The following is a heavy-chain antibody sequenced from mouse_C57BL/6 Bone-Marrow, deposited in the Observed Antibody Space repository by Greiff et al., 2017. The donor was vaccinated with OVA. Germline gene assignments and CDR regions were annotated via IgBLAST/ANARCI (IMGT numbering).Heavy chain of an antibody. V-gene: IGHV1-81*01. J-gene: IGHJ3*01. CDR1: GYTFTSYG. D-gene: IGHD4-1*01. CDR2: IYPRSGNT. CDR3: ARGTGRGGFAY. Sequence: VQLKQSGAELARPGASVKLSCKASGYTFTSYGISWVKQRTGQGLEWIGEIYPRSGNTYYNEKFKGKATLTADKSSSTAYMELRSLTSEDSAVYFCARGTGRGGFAYWGQGTLVTVSA.